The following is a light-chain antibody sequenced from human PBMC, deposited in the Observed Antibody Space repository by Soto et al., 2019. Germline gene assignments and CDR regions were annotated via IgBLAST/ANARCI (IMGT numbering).Light chain of an antibody. CDR2: GNS. CDR1: SSNIGAGYD. CDR3: QSYDSSLSGWV. Sequence: QAVVTQPPSVSGAPGQRVTISCTEGSSNIGAGYDVHWYQQLPGTAPKLLIYGNSNRPSGVPDRFSGSKSGTSASLAITGLQAEDEADYYCQSYDSSLSGWVFGGGTKLTVL. V-gene: IGLV1-40*01. J-gene: IGLJ3*02.